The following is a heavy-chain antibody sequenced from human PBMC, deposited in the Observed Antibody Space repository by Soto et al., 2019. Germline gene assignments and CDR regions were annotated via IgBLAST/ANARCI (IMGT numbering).Heavy chain of an antibody. V-gene: IGHV1-18*01. CDR3: GRRGLDY. CDR2: INTYNGDR. J-gene: IGHJ4*02. CDR1: GGTFSTYT. Sequence: GASVKVSCKASGGTFSTYTITWVRQAPGQGLEWMGWINTYNGDRGYVQKFQGRLTVTADTSTSTAYMELRSLTSDDTAVYYCGRRGLDYWGQGTLVTVSS.